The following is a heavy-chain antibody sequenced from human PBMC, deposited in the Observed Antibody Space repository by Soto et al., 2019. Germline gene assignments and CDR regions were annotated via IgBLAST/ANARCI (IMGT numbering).Heavy chain of an antibody. J-gene: IGHJ4*02. CDR3: SRLVV. V-gene: IGHV3-73*01. Sequence: GGSLRLSCAASGFNFSGSVIHWVRQASGKGLEWVGRIRSKGYNYATAYAASVEGRFTVSRDDSKNTAYLQMNSLKSEDTAVYYWSRLVVWGQGSLVTVSS. D-gene: IGHD2-15*01. CDR1: GFNFSGSV. CDR2: IRSKGYNYAT.